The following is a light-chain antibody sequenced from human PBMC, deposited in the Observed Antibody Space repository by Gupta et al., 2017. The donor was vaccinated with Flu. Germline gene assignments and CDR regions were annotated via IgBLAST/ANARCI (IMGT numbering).Light chain of an antibody. CDR3: YAASDNNYV. CDR1: GIKKKY. Sequence: NTSRVTCSEDGIKKKYAHWYQQNPAQALVLVIYKDRERSAGIPVRFSGSSSGTTVTFTIIGAQVEDEADYDCYAASDNNYVFGTGTKVTVL. CDR2: KDR. J-gene: IGLJ1*01. V-gene: IGLV3-27*01.